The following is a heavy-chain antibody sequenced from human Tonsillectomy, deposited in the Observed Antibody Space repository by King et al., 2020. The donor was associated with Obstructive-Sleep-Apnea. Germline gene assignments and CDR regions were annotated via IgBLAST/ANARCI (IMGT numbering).Heavy chain of an antibody. CDR2: IIPIFGTP. CDR1: GGAFISSA. D-gene: IGHD5-18*01. J-gene: IGHJ5*02. Sequence: QLVQSGAEVKKPGSAVMVSCKASGGAFISSALCWVRQAPGQGLGWVVGIIPIFGTPDYAQKFQGRVTITADEYTRTIYLELNSLRSEDTAVYYCARGVGSAMITAWLDPWGQGTLVSVSS. CDR3: ARGVGSAMITAWLDP. V-gene: IGHV1-69*12.